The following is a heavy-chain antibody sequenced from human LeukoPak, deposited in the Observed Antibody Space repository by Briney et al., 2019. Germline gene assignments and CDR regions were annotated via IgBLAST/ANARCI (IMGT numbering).Heavy chain of an antibody. J-gene: IGHJ4*02. V-gene: IGHV1-46*01. CDR1: GYRLTSYF. CDR2: ITPSGDGT. D-gene: IGHD1-1*01. Sequence: ASVKVSCKSSGYRLTSYFVHWVRQAPGHGLEWMGVITPSGDGTSYTQKFQGRVTMTRDMSTDTDFMELTSLRSEDTAMYFCTREFPSTGYFDYWGQGTLVTVSS. CDR3: TREFPSTGYFDY.